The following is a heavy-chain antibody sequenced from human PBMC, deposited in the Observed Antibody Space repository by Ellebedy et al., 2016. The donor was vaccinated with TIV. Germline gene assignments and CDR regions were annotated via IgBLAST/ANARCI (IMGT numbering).Heavy chain of an antibody. V-gene: IGHV4-59*12. CDR3: ARGRVYCSGGSCYPLFDY. Sequence: MPGGSLRLSCTVSGGSISPYYWSWIRQPPGKGLEWIGYISYSGSTNYNPSLKSRVTISVDTSKNQFSLKLSSVTAADTAVYYCARGRVYCSGGSCYPLFDYWGQGTLVTVSS. D-gene: IGHD2-15*01. CDR1: GGSISPYY. J-gene: IGHJ4*02. CDR2: ISYSGST.